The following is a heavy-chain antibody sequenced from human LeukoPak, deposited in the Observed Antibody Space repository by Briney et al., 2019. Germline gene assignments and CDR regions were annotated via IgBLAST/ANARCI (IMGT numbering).Heavy chain of an antibody. Sequence: GGSLRLSCAASGFTFSSYAMHWVGQAPGKGLEWVAVISYDGSNKYYADSVKGRFTISRDNSKNTLYLQMNSLRAEDTAVYYCARDLGGPTTTGSLDYWGQGTLVTVSS. CDR1: GFTFSSYA. CDR2: ISYDGSNK. V-gene: IGHV3-30-3*01. J-gene: IGHJ4*02. D-gene: IGHD2-8*01. CDR3: ARDLGGPTTTGSLDY.